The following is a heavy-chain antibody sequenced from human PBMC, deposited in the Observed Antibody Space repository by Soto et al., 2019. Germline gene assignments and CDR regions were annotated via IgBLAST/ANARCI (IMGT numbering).Heavy chain of an antibody. CDR2: INNFNGNT. V-gene: IGHV1-18*01. CDR1: GYTFTNYG. CDR3: ARFSQCLCGGGSCYSVSDY. Sequence: ASVKVSCKASGYTFTNYGISWVRQAPGRGLEWMGWINNFNGNTKYTKKFQGRVTMTTETSTSTAYMELRSLRSDDTAVYYCARFSQCLCGGGSCYSVSDYWGQGPLVTVSS. J-gene: IGHJ4*02. D-gene: IGHD2-15*01.